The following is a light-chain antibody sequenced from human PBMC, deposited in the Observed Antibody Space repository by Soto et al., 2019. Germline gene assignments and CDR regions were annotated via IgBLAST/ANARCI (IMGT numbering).Light chain of an antibody. Sequence: GTSADVGGYNFVSWYQQHPGKTPKLMIFEVSQRPSGDPDRFSGSKSGNTASLPVSELQAEDEADYYCASYAGSQNYVFGTGTKVTVL. CDR1: SADVGGYNF. V-gene: IGLV2-8*01. J-gene: IGLJ1*01. CDR3: ASYAGSQNYV. CDR2: EVS.